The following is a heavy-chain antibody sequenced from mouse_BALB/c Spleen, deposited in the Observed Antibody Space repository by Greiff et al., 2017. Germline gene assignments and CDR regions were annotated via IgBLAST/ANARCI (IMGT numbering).Heavy chain of an antibody. Sequence: VKLQESGAELVRPGSSVKISCKASGYAFSSYWMNWVKQRPGQGLEWIGQIYPGDGDTNYNGKFKGKATLTADKSSSTAYMQLSSLTSEDSAVYFCARRGSGNPYAMDDWGQGTSVTVSS. D-gene: IGHD1-3*01. CDR1: GYAFSSYW. V-gene: IGHV1-80*01. CDR2: IYPGDGDT. CDR3: ARRGSGNPYAMDD. J-gene: IGHJ4*01.